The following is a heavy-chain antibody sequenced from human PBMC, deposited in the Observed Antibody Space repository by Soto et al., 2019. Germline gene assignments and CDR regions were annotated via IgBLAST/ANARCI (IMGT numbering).Heavy chain of an antibody. CDR2: ISSSSSTI. J-gene: IGHJ4*02. Sequence: EVQLVESGGGLVQPGGSLRLSCAASGFTFSSYSMNWVRQAPGKGLEWVSYISSSSSTIYYADSVKGRFTISRDNAKNSPYLQMNSLRDEDTAVYYCARAANYDILTGYYSISNFDYWGQGTLVTVSS. D-gene: IGHD3-9*01. V-gene: IGHV3-48*02. CDR3: ARAANYDILTGYYSISNFDY. CDR1: GFTFSSYS.